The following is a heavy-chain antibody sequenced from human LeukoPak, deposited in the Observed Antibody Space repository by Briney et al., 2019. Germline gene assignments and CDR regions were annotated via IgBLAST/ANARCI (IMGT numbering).Heavy chain of an antibody. Sequence: RASVKVSCKASGYTFSSYYMHWVRQAPGQGLEWMGIINPRGGSTSYAQKFQGRVTMTRDTSTSTVYMELSSLRSEGTAVYYCASDPGCSSTSCPGGFDYWGQGTLVTVSS. CDR2: INPRGGST. D-gene: IGHD2-2*01. J-gene: IGHJ4*02. V-gene: IGHV1-46*03. CDR1: GYTFSSYY. CDR3: ASDPGCSSTSCPGGFDY.